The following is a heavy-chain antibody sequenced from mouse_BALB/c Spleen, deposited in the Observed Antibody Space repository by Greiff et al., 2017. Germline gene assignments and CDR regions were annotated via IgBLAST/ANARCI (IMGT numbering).Heavy chain of an antibody. J-gene: IGHJ2*01. D-gene: IGHD2-1*01. CDR2: IWSGGST. V-gene: IGHV2-2*02. Sequence: QVQLQQSGPGLVQPSQSLSITCTVSGFSLTSYGVHWVRQSPGKGLEWLGVIWSGGSTDYNAAFISRLSISKDNSKSQVFFQMNSLQAKDTAIYSCARAQTLYGTDVDYWGQGTTLTVSS. CDR3: ARAQTLYGTDVDY. CDR1: GFSLTSYG.